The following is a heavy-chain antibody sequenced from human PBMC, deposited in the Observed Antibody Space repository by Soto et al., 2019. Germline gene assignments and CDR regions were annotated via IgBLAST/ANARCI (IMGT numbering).Heavy chain of an antibody. CDR1: GGTFSSYA. CDR3: ARVDCSSTSCYGYYYYYGMDV. CDR2: IIPIFGTA. V-gene: IGHV1-69*13. D-gene: IGHD2-2*01. Sequence: SVKVSCKASGGTFSSYAISWVRQAPGQRLEWMGGIIPIFGTANYAQKFQGRVTITADESTSTAYMELSSLRSEDTAVYYCARVDCSSTSCYGYYYYYGMDVWGQGTTVTASS. J-gene: IGHJ6*02.